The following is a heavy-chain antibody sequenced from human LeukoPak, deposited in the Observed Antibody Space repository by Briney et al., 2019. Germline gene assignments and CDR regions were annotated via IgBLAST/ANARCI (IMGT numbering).Heavy chain of an antibody. V-gene: IGHV3-9*01. Sequence: TGGSLRLSCAAFGFTFDDYAMHWVRQAPGKGLEWVSGISWNSGSIGYADSVKGRFTISRDNAKNSLYLQMNSLRAEDTALYYCAKDWLAAAGTPSYFQHWGQGTLVTVSS. CDR2: ISWNSGSI. J-gene: IGHJ1*01. CDR3: AKDWLAAAGTPSYFQH. D-gene: IGHD6-13*01. CDR1: GFTFDDYA.